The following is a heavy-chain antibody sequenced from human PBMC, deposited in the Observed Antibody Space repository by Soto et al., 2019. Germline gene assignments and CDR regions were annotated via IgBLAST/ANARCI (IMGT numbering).Heavy chain of an antibody. CDR3: ARVGPTPDFYYYYGIDV. CDR1: GYTFTGYY. D-gene: IGHD1-26*01. Sequence: ASVKVSCKASGYTFTGYYMHWVRQAPGQGLEWMGWINPNSGGTNYSQKFQGRVTITRDTSASTAYMELSSLRSEDTAVYYCARVGPTPDFYYYYGIDVWGQGTTVTVSS. V-gene: IGHV1-2*02. CDR2: INPNSGGT. J-gene: IGHJ6*02.